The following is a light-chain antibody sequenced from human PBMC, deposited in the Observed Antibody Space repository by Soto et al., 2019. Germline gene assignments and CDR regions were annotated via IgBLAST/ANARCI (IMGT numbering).Light chain of an antibody. J-gene: IGKJ5*01. CDR2: DAS. CDR1: QSVSSY. CDR3: QQYNNWPIT. V-gene: IGKV3-11*01. Sequence: IVLSQSPATLSFSPGERATLSCRASQSVSSYLAWYQQKPGQAPRLLIYDASNRATGIPARFSGSGSGAEFTLTISSLQSEDFAVYYCQQYNNWPITFGQRTRLEI.